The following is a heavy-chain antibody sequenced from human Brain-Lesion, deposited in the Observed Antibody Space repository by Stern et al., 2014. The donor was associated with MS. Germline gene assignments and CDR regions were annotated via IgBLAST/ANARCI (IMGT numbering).Heavy chain of an antibody. V-gene: IGHV4-61*02. D-gene: IGHD2-2*01. Sequence: VQLVESGPGLVKPSQTLSLSCTVSGGSISSGGYYWSWIRPPAGKGLEWIGRIFNRGRTRYKPSPKRRGTHLKDTSHNQFSLRLNSMTAADTAVYYCARGRVVPGFQYYATDVWGQGTTVIVSS. CDR3: ARGRVVPGFQYYATDV. J-gene: IGHJ6*02. CDR1: GGSISSGGYY. CDR2: IFNRGRT.